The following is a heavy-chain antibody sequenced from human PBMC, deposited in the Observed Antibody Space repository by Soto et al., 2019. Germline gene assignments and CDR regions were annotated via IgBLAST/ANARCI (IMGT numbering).Heavy chain of an antibody. CDR1: GGSISSSNW. J-gene: IGHJ4*02. Sequence: KPSETLSLTCAVSGGSISSSNWWSWVRQPPGKGLEWIGEIYHSGSTNYNPSLKSRVTISVDKSKNQFSLKLSSVTAADTAVYYCARRSRDEADFWSSFHFDYWGQGTLVTVSS. CDR2: IYHSGST. CDR3: ARRSRDEADFWSSFHFDY. D-gene: IGHD3-3*01. V-gene: IGHV4-4*02.